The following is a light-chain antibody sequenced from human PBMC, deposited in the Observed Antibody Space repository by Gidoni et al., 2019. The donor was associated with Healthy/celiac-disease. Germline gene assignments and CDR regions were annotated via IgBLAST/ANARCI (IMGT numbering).Light chain of an antibody. CDR1: QSVLYSSNNKNY. J-gene: IGKJ2*04. CDR2: WAS. CDR3: QQYYSTPRS. Sequence: DIVMTQSPDSLAVSLGERATINCKSSQSVLYSSNNKNYLAWYQQKPGQPPKLLIYWASTRESGVPDRFSGSGSGTDFTLTISSLQAEDVAVYYCQQYYSTPRSFGQXTKLGIK. V-gene: IGKV4-1*01.